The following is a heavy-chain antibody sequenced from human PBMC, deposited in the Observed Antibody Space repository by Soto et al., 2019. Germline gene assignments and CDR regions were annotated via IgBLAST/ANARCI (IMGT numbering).Heavy chain of an antibody. V-gene: IGHV1-3*01. CDR2: INAGNGNT. D-gene: IGHD3-10*01. CDR3: ARVTNNYYGSGSYYRNETYYYYYYGMDV. J-gene: IGHJ6*02. Sequence: ASVKVSCKAPGYTFTSYAMHWVRQAPGQRLEWMGWINAGNGNTKYSQKFQGRVTITRDTSASTAYMELSSLRSEDTAVYYCARVTNNYYGSGSYYRNETYYYYYYGMDVWGQGTTVTVSS. CDR1: GYTFTSYA.